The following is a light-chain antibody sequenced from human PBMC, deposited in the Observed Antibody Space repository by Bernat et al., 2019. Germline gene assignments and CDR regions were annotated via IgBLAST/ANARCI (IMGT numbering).Light chain of an antibody. Sequence: DIQMTQSPSSLSASVGDRVTITCRASQRISSYLNWYQQKPGKAPNLLIYAAYSLQSGVPSRFSGSGSGTDFTLTIKSLQPEDSATYYCQQSYSTPRAFGQGTRLEIK. J-gene: IGKJ5*01. CDR1: QRISSY. V-gene: IGKV1-39*01. CDR3: QQSYSTPRA. CDR2: AAY.